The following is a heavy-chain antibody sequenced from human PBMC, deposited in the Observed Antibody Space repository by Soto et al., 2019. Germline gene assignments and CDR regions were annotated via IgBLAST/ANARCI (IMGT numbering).Heavy chain of an antibody. V-gene: IGHV4-31*03. CDR3: ARMYSSGSGWFPP. D-gene: IGHD6-19*01. J-gene: IGHJ5*02. CDR1: GYSMTFGGYY. CDR2: FYSSGSI. Sequence: SETLSLTCFVSGYSMTFGGYYWSWLRHHPGKGLEWIGSFYSSGSIIYNPSLRSRVSISGDTSSNQFSMSLTSVTAADTARYYCARMYSSGSGWFPPWGQGTLVTVSS.